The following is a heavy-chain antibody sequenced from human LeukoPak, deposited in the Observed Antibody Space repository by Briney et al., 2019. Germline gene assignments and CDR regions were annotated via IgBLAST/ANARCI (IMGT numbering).Heavy chain of an antibody. CDR1: GGPFSGYY. Sequence: PSETLSLTCAVYGGPFSGYYWSWIRQPPGKGLEWIGEINHSGSTNYNPSLKSRVTISVDTSKNQFSLKLSSVTAADTAVYYCARRPWDRLRYYGSGTPYFDYWGKGTLVTVSS. V-gene: IGHV4-34*01. J-gene: IGHJ4*02. D-gene: IGHD3-10*01. CDR2: INHSGST. CDR3: ARRPWDRLRYYGSGTPYFDY.